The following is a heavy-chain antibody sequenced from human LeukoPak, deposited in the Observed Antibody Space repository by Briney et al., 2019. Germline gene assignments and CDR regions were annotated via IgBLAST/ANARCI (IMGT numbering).Heavy chain of an antibody. Sequence: GGSLRLSCAASGFTFSSYSMNWVRQAPGKGLEWVSSISSSSSYIYYADSVKGRFTISRDNSKNTLYLQMNSLRAEDTAAYYCAKDPKYYDILTGYYRDYYYYGMDVWGQGTTVTVSS. CDR2: ISSSSSYI. D-gene: IGHD3-9*01. J-gene: IGHJ6*02. V-gene: IGHV3-21*01. CDR1: GFTFSSYS. CDR3: AKDPKYYDILTGYYRDYYYYGMDV.